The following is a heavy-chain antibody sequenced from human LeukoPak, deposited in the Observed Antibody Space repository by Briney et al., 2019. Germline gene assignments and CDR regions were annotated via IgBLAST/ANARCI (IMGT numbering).Heavy chain of an antibody. CDR2: ISAYNGNT. D-gene: IGHD3-16*02. CDR3: ARDLRVKGSYRYTARFDY. V-gene: IGHV1-18*01. CDR1: GYTFTSYG. Sequence: GASVKVSCKASGYTFTSYGISWVRQAPGQGLEWMGWISAYNGNTNYAQKLQGRVTMTTDTSTSTAYMELRSLRSDDTAVYYCARDLRVKGSYRYTARFDYWGQGTLVTVSS. J-gene: IGHJ4*02.